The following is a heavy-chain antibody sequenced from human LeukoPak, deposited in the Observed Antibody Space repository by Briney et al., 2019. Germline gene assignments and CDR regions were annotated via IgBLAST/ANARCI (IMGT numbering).Heavy chain of an antibody. V-gene: IGHV3-23*01. CDR3: AKDENSNYVRYFDY. Sequence: GGSLRLSCAASGFTFSSFGMSWVRQAPGKGLEWVSGISGSGGATYYADSVKGRFTISRDNSKNTLYLQMNSLRAEDTAVYYCAKDENSNYVRYFDYWGQGTLVTVSS. CDR1: GFTFSSFG. J-gene: IGHJ4*02. CDR2: ISGSGGAT. D-gene: IGHD4-11*01.